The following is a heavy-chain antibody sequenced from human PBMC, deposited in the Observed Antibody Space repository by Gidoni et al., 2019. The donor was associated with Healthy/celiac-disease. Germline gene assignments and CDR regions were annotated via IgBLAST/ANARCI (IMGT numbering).Heavy chain of an antibody. CDR1: GGSISSISYY. D-gene: IGHD6-19*01. CDR3: ARDSPGIAVAGTPWFDP. V-gene: IGHV4-39*07. J-gene: IGHJ5*02. Sequence: QLQLQESGPGLVKPSETLSLTCTVSGGSISSISYYWGWIRQPPGKGLEWIGSIYYSGSTYYNPSLKSRVTISVDTSKNQFSLKLSSVTAADTAVYYCARDSPGIAVAGTPWFDPWGQGTLVTVSS. CDR2: IYYSGST.